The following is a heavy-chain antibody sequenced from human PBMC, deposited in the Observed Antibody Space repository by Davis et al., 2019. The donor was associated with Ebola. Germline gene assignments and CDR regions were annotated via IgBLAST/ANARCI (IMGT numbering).Heavy chain of an antibody. CDR2: IDPSDSHT. Sequence: GESLKISCKGSGYSFTSYWIAWVRQMPGKGLEWMGMIDPSDSHTKYSPSFQGHVTMSVSKSISTVYLQWRSLKASDTAIYFCSRTPQDSIWGTNPRPPSYHFDFWGQGTLVPVST. CDR1: GYSFTSYW. CDR3: SRTPQDSIWGTNPRPPSYHFDF. V-gene: IGHV5-10-1*01. J-gene: IGHJ4*02. D-gene: IGHD3-16*01.